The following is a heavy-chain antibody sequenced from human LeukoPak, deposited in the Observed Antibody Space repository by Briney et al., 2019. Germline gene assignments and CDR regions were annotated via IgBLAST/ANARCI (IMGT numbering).Heavy chain of an antibody. CDR3: ARESSGRFDY. J-gene: IGHJ4*02. D-gene: IGHD6-19*01. CDR2: ISSNGGST. Sequence: PGGSLRLSCAASGFTFSSYAMHWVRQAPGKGLEYVSAISSNGGSTYYANSVKGRFTISRDNSKNSLYLQMNSLRAEDTAVYYCARESSGRFDYWGQGTLVTVSS. V-gene: IGHV3-64*01. CDR1: GFTFSSYA.